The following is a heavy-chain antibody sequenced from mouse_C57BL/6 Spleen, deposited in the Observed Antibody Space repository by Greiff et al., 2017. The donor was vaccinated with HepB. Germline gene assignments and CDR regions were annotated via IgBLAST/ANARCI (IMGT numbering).Heavy chain of an antibody. J-gene: IGHJ4*01. V-gene: IGHV1-59*01. CDR3: ARSVDGYPLYAMDY. Sequence: QVQLQQSGAELVRPGTSVKLSCKASGYTFTSYWMHWVKQRPGQGLEWIGVIDPSDSYTNYNQKFKGKATLTVDTSSSTAYMQLSSLTSEDSAVYYCARSVDGYPLYAMDYWGQGTSVTVSS. CDR1: GYTFTSYW. CDR2: IDPSDSYT. D-gene: IGHD2-3*01.